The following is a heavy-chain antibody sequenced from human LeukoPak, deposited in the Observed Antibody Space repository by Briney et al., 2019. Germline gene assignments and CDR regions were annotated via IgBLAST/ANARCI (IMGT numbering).Heavy chain of an antibody. CDR3: ASQTFRGEYSY. CDR1: GSTFTGYY. D-gene: IGHD3-16*01. V-gene: IGHV1-2*02. CDR2: INPNSGGT. J-gene: IGHJ4*02. Sequence: ASVKVSCKASGSTFTGYYMHWVRQAPGQGLEWMGWINPNSGGTKYAQKFQGRVIMTRATSISTVYMELSRLRSDDTAVYYCASQTFRGEYSYWGQGTLVTVSS.